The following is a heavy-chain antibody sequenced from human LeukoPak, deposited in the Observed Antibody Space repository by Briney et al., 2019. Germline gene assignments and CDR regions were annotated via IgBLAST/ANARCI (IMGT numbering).Heavy chain of an antibody. V-gene: IGHV4-38-2*01. CDR3: ARQQGGYDRHDYMDV. D-gene: IGHD3-22*01. CDR2: IYRSGST. J-gene: IGHJ6*03. Sequence: SETLSLTCAVSGYSISSGDYWGWIRPPPGKGLEWIGSIYRSGSTYYSASLKSRVTISVDTSKNQLSLKLSSVTAADTAVYYCARQQGGYDRHDYMDVWGKGTTVTVSS. CDR1: GYSISSGDY.